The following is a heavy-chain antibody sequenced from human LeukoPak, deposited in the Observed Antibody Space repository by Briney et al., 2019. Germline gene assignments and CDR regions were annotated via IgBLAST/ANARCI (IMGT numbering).Heavy chain of an antibody. CDR1: GFTFSDYY. CDR2: MYYSGST. CDR3: ASCGGGQLWLVELCNK. D-gene: IGHD3-10*01. J-gene: IGHJ4*02. Sequence: LRLSCAASGFTFSDYYMSWIRQPPGKGLEWIGSMYYSGSTYYHPSLKSRVTISADTSKNQFSLKLSSVTATDTAVYYCASCGGGQLWLVELCNKWGQGTLVSVSS. V-gene: IGHV4-38-2*01.